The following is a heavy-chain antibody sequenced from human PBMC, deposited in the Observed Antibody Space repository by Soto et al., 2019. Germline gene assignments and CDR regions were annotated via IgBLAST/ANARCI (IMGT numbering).Heavy chain of an antibody. CDR1: GGSFSGYY. CDR2: INHSGSP. CDR3: ASLYYYDSSGYY. D-gene: IGHD3-22*01. J-gene: IGHJ4*02. Sequence: SQTLSLTCPVYGGSFSGYYWSCIRQPPWKGLEWIGEINHSGSPNYNPSLKSRVTISVDTSKNQFSLKLSSVTAADTAVYYCASLYYYDSSGYYWGQGTMVTVSS. V-gene: IGHV4-34*01.